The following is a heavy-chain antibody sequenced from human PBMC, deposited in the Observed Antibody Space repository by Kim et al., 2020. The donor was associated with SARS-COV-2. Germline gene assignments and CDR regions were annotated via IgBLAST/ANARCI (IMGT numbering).Heavy chain of an antibody. Sequence: FQGRVTITADKSTSTAYMELSSLRSEDTAVYYCAREYCSGGSCYPDAFDIWGQGTMVTVSS. D-gene: IGHD2-15*01. V-gene: IGHV1-69*04. J-gene: IGHJ3*02. CDR3: AREYCSGGSCYPDAFDI.